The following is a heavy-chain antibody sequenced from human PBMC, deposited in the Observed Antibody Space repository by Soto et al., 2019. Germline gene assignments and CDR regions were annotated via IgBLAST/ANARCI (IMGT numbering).Heavy chain of an antibody. Sequence: SVKGACKGAGGTFSSDAISWVRQAPGQGLEWMGGIIPIFGTANYAQKFQGRVTITADESTSTAYMELSSLRSEDTAVYYCAGGAHYDILTAYYTPGYYYSGMDVWGQGTTVTVSS. J-gene: IGHJ6*02. CDR2: IIPIFGTA. V-gene: IGHV1-69*01. D-gene: IGHD3-9*01. CDR1: GGTFSSDA. CDR3: AGGAHYDILTAYYTPGYYYSGMDV.